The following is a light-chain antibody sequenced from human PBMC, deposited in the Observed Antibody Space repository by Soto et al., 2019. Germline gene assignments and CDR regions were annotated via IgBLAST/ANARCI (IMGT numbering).Light chain of an antibody. Sequence: QSALTQPISVSGSPGQSITISCTGNSNDIGTYDYVCWYQQHPGKAPTLLIPGVHNRSPGISGRFSASKSGLTASLTISGLQAADAADYHCTAFSATRVSLFGPAPKVTVL. V-gene: IGLV2-14*01. CDR3: TAFSATRVSL. CDR2: GVH. J-gene: IGLJ1*01. CDR1: SNDIGTYDY.